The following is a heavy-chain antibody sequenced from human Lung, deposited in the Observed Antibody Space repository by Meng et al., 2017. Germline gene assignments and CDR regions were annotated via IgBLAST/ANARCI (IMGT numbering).Heavy chain of an antibody. CDR2: INHSGST. CDR1: GGSFSDYY. J-gene: IGHJ4*02. D-gene: IGHD4-11*01. Sequence: QLQLEQRGAGLLKPSETLSLTCVASGGSFSDYYWSWFRKPPGKGLEWIGEINHSGSTNYNPSLESRATISVDTSQNNLSLKLSSVTAADSAVYYCARGPTTMAHDFDYWGQGTLVTVSS. V-gene: IGHV4-34*01. CDR3: ARGPTTMAHDFDY.